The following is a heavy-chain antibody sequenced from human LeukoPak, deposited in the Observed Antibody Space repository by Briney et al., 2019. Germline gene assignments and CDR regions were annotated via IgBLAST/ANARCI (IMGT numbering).Heavy chain of an antibody. Sequence: GGSLRLSCAASGFTFSSYAMHWVRQAPGKGLEWVAVISYDGSNKYYADSVKGRFTISRDNSENTLHLQMNSLRAEDTAVYYCAKDRGYSNYGMDVWGQGTTVTVSS. CDR3: AKDRGYSNYGMDV. CDR1: GFTFSSYA. CDR2: ISYDGSNK. V-gene: IGHV3-30*18. J-gene: IGHJ6*02. D-gene: IGHD3-22*01.